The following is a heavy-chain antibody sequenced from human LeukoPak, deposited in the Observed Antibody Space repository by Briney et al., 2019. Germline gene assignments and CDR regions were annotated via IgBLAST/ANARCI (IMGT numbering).Heavy chain of an antibody. CDR1: GGSISSYY. Sequence: SETLSLTCTVSGGSISSYYWSWIRQPPGKGLEWIGYIYYSGSTNYNPSLRSRVTISVDTSKNQFSLKLSSVTAADTAVYYCARGIAAAVNYFDYWGQGTLVTVSS. CDR3: ARGIAAAVNYFDY. CDR2: IYYSGST. J-gene: IGHJ4*02. V-gene: IGHV4-59*01. D-gene: IGHD6-13*01.